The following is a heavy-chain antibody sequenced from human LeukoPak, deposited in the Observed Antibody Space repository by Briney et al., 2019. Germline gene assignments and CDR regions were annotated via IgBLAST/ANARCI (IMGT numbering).Heavy chain of an antibody. V-gene: IGHV3-30*04. Sequence: GGSLRLSCAASGFTFSSYAMHWVRQAPGKGLEWVAVISYDGSNKYYADSVKGRFTISRDNSKNTLYLQMNSLRVEDTAVYYCAKRVVIRSTDYFYYYIHVWGKGTTVTVYS. J-gene: IGHJ6*03. CDR3: AKRVVIRSTDYFYYYIHV. CDR2: ISYDGSNK. D-gene: IGHD3-3*01. CDR1: GFTFSSYA.